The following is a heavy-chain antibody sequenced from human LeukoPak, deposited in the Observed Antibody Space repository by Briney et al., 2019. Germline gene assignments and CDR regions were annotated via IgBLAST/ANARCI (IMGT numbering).Heavy chain of an antibody. J-gene: IGHJ4*02. Sequence: GGSLRLSCAASGFTFSSFEKNWVRHAPGKGLEWISYISSSGDTIYYADSVKGRFTISKDNAKNSLYLQMNSLRDEDTAVYYCARNGLSSYGSGSYYFDYWGQGTLVTVSS. V-gene: IGHV3-48*03. D-gene: IGHD3-10*01. CDR1: GFTFSSFE. CDR3: ARNGLSSYGSGSYYFDY. CDR2: ISSSGDTI.